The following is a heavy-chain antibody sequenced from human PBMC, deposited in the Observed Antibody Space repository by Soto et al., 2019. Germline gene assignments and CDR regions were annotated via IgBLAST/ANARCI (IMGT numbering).Heavy chain of an antibody. CDR2: INPSSGTT. D-gene: IGHD1-26*01. J-gene: IGHJ4*02. CDR1: GYIFIHCF. Sequence: QVQLVQSGAEMKQPGASVKLSCQASGYIFIHCFMHWVRQAPGQGLEWMGGINPSSGTTTYAQKFQGRVTVTGDTSTSTVSMELSSLGSGDTAMYYCARSLGEATSLFDYWGQGSLVTVSA. V-gene: IGHV1-46*01. CDR3: ARSLGEATSLFDY.